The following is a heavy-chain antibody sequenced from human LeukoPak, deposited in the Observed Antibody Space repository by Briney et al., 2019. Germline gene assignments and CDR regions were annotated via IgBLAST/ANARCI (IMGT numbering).Heavy chain of an antibody. V-gene: IGHV3-23*01. CDR1: GFTFSSYA. D-gene: IGHD6-13*01. CDR2: ISGSGGST. CDR3: AKDRSSSWTRSLVDY. J-gene: IGHJ4*02. Sequence: QPGGSLRLSFAASGFTFSSYAMSSVRQAPGKGLEWVSAISGSGGSTYYADSVKGRFTISRDNSKNTLYLQMNSLRAEDTAVYYCAKDRSSSWTRSLVDYWGQGTLVTVSS.